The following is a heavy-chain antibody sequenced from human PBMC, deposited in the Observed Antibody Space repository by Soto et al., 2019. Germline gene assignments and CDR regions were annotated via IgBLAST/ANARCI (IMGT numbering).Heavy chain of an antibody. V-gene: IGHV4-39*01. CDR1: GGSISGSTQF. Sequence: QLQLQESGPGLVKPSETLSLTCTVSGGSISGSTQFWGWIRQPPGKGLEWIGSIYYSGSPYLSPSLKSRVTISVDTSKSQFSLMLNSVTAADTAVYFCGRHKVYYDSNQFEFWSQGTLVTVSS. CDR3: GRHKVYYDSNQFEF. J-gene: IGHJ4*02. D-gene: IGHD3-22*01. CDR2: IYYSGSP.